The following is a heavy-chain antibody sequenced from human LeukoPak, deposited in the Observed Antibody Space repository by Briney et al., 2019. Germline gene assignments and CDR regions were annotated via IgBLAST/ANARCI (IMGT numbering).Heavy chain of an antibody. V-gene: IGHV3-73*01. CDR2: IRSKANSYAT. D-gene: IGHD1-26*01. CDR1: GFTFSGSA. Sequence: GGSLRLSCAASGFTFSGSAMHWVRQASGKGLEWVCRIRSKANSYATAYAAAVKGRFTISRDDSKNTAYLQMNSLKTEDTAVYYCIPVGGTIQTFQHWGQGTLVTVSS. CDR3: IPVGGTIQTFQH. J-gene: IGHJ1*01.